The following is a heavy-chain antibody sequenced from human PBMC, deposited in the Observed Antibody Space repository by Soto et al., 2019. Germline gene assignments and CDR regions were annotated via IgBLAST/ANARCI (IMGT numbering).Heavy chain of an antibody. J-gene: IGHJ4*02. CDR1: GGSISSYY. D-gene: IGHD3-10*01. Sequence: SETLSLTCTVSGGSISSYYWSWIRQPPGKGLEWIGYIYYSGSTNYNPSLKSRVTISVDTSKNQFSLKLSSATAADTAVYCCAREGYYGSGSYYDYWGQGTLVTVSS. CDR2: IYYSGST. CDR3: AREGYYGSGSYYDY. V-gene: IGHV4-59*01.